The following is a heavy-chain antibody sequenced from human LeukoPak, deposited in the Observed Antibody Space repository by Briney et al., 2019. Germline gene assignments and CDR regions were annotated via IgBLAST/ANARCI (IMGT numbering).Heavy chain of an antibody. V-gene: IGHV3-74*01. CDR2: ILSDGSST. CDR3: ARVAYSSSWSEYYYYAMDV. Sequence: GGSLSLSCAASGFTFSSFWMHWVRQPPGKGLVWVSRILSDGSSTTYADSVKGRFTISRDNAKSTLYLQMNSLRAEDTAVYFCARVAYSSSWSEYYYYAMDVWGQGTAVTVSS. CDR1: GFTFSSFW. D-gene: IGHD6-13*01. J-gene: IGHJ6*01.